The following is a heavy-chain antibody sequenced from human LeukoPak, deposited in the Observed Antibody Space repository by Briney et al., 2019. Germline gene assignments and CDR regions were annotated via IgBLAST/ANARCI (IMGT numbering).Heavy chain of an antibody. V-gene: IGHV1-58*01. Sequence: SVKVSCKASGFTFTSSAVQWVRQARGQRLEWIGWIVVGSGNTNYAQKFQERVTITRDMSISTAYMELSSLRSEDTAVYYCAAINWYSKDWFDPWGQGTLVTVSS. D-gene: IGHD6-13*01. J-gene: IGHJ5*02. CDR1: GFTFTSSA. CDR3: AAINWYSKDWFDP. CDR2: IVVGSGNT.